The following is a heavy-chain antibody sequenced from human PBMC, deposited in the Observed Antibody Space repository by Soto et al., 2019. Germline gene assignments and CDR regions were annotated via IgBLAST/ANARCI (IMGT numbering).Heavy chain of an antibody. CDR3: ARAATSVDGTISDY. Sequence: QVQLVESGGGLVKPGGSLRLSCAASGFTFSDYYMSWIRQAPGKGLEWVSYISSSSSYTNYADSVKGRFTISRDNAKNSLYLQMNRLRAEDTAVYYCARAATSVDGTISDYWGQGTLVTVSS. D-gene: IGHD6-19*01. J-gene: IGHJ4*02. CDR1: GFTFSDYY. V-gene: IGHV3-11*06. CDR2: ISSSSSYT.